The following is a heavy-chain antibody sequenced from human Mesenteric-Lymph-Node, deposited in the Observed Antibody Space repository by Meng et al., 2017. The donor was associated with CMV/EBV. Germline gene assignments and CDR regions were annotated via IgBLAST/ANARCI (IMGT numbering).Heavy chain of an antibody. J-gene: IGHJ4*02. CDR1: SGSFTTAY. Sequence: SGSFTTAYWGWIRQTPGKGLGLIGAINHRGATKDNPSIMSRLSMSVDTSKSQFSLKLSSVTAADTAVYYCARATVFVRGVRRTEDYWGQGTLVTVSS. CDR2: INHRGAT. CDR3: ARATVFVRGVRRTEDY. V-gene: IGHV4-34*01. D-gene: IGHD3-10*01.